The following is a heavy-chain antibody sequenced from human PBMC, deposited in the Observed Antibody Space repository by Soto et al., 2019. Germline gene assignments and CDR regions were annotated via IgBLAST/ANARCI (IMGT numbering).Heavy chain of an antibody. D-gene: IGHD1-26*01. CDR2: INAGNGNT. V-gene: IGHV1-3*01. CDR1: GYTFTSYA. J-gene: IGHJ6*02. Sequence: ASVKVSCKASGYTFTSYAMHWVRQAPGQRLEWMGWINAGNGNTKYSQKFQGRVTITRDTSASTAYMELRSLRSDDTAVYYCARAIVGVTLWYYYGMDVWGQGTTVTVSS. CDR3: ARAIVGVTLWYYYGMDV.